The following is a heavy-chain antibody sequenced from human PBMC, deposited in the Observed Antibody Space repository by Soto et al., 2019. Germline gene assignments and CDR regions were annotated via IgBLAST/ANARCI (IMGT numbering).Heavy chain of an antibody. CDR1: GGTFSSYT. CDR3: ARVTSSSWFYRFDP. V-gene: IGHV1-69*02. Sequence: QVQLVQSGAEVKKPGSSVKVSCKASGGTFSSYTISWVRQAPGQGLEWMGRIIPILGIANYAQKFQGRVTITADKSTSTAYMELSSLRSEDMAVYYCARVTSSSWFYRFDPWGQGTLVTVSS. D-gene: IGHD6-13*01. CDR2: IIPILGIA. J-gene: IGHJ5*02.